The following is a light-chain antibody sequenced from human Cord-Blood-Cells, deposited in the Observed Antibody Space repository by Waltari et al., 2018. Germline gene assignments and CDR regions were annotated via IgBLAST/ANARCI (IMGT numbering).Light chain of an antibody. CDR3: QSYDSSLSALYV. CDR2: GNS. J-gene: IGLJ1*01. CDR1: SSNIGAGYD. Sequence: QSVLTQPPSVSGAPGQRVTISCTGSSSNIGAGYDVHWYQQLPGTAPKPLIYGNSNRPSVVPDRCAGSKAGTSASLAITGLQAEDEADYYCQSYDSSLSALYVFGTGTKVTVL. V-gene: IGLV1-40*01.